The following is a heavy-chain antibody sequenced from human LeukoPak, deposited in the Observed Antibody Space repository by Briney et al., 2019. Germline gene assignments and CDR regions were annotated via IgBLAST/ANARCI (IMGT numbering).Heavy chain of an antibody. CDR2: ISHSGTT. CDR1: GGSISSNNW. J-gene: IGHJ3*02. CDR3: ARPRESSNAFDI. Sequence: SGTLSLTCGVSGGSISSNNWWSWVRQPPGKGLEWIGEISHSGTTNYNPSLKSRVTISVDKSKNQFSLKLSSVIAADTAVYYCARPRESSNAFDIWGQGTMVTVSS. D-gene: IGHD3-10*01. V-gene: IGHV4-4*02.